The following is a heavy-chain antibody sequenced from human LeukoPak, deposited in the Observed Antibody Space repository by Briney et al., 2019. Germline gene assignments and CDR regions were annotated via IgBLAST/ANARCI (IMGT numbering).Heavy chain of an antibody. Sequence: GGSLRLSCAASGFSFSLYGMHWVRQAPGKGLEWVAVISNGGDSEYYSDSVKGRFTISRDNAKDTLYLQTDSLRRDDTAVYFCAKDGRGRTFFGDIEYWGQGTLVAVSS. CDR1: GFSFSLYG. V-gene: IGHV3-30*18. CDR3: AKDGRGRTFFGDIEY. D-gene: IGHD3-10*01. J-gene: IGHJ4*02. CDR2: ISNGGDSE.